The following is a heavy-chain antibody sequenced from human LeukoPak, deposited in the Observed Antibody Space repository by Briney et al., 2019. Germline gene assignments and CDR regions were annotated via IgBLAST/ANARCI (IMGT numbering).Heavy chain of an antibody. CDR3: AKGETVTTTSFDY. D-gene: IGHD4-17*01. J-gene: IGHJ4*02. CDR2: ISGSGGST. V-gene: IGHV3-23*01. Sequence: GGSLRLSGAASGFIFSSYAMSWVRQAPGKGLEWVSAISGSGGSTYYADSVKGRFTISRDNSKNTLYLQVNSLRAEDTAVYYCAKGETVTTTSFDYWGQGTLVTVSS. CDR1: GFIFSSYA.